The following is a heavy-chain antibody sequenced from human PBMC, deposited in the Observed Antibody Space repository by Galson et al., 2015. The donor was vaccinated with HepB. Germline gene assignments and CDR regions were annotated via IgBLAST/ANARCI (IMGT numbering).Heavy chain of an antibody. V-gene: IGHV3-23*01. CDR1: GFTFSSYA. J-gene: IGHJ4*02. Sequence: SLRLSCAASGFTFSSYAMSWVRQAPGRGLEWVSVISGSGGSTYYADSVKGRFTISRDNSKNTLYLQMSSLRAEDTAVYYCARSPSAVPWVYWGQGTLVTVSS. CDR2: ISGSGGST. CDR3: ARSPSAVPWVY. D-gene: IGHD6-13*01.